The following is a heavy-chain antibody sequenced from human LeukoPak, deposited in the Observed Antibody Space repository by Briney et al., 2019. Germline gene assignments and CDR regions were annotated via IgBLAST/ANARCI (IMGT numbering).Heavy chain of an antibody. CDR3: AKDGYCSSTSCGRFDP. CDR1: GNYW. D-gene: IGHD2-2*03. CDR2: INSDGSWT. Sequence: GGSLRLSCAASGNYWMHWVRQAPGKGLVWVSHINSDGSWTSYADSVKGRFTISKDNSKNTLYLQMNSLRAEDTAVYYCAKDGYCSSTSCGRFDPWGQGTLVTVSP. J-gene: IGHJ5*02. V-gene: IGHV3-74*01.